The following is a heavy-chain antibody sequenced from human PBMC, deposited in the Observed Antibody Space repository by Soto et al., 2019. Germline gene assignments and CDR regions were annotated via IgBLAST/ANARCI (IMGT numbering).Heavy chain of an antibody. Sequence: PSETLSLTCTVSGGSINSGAYYWSWIRQPPGEGLEWIGSVYYSGSTYYNPSLKSRVTISIDTSKRQFSLKLSSMTAADTAVYYCARQNTGHNWFDPWGQGTLVTVSS. CDR3: ARQNTGHNWFDP. D-gene: IGHD4-17*01. V-gene: IGHV4-39*01. CDR2: VYYSGST. CDR1: GGSINSGAYY. J-gene: IGHJ5*02.